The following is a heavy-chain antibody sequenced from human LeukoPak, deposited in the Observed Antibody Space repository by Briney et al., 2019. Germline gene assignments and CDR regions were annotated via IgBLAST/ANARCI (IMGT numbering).Heavy chain of an antibody. CDR3: ATAFGFGGLLFDAFDI. Sequence: ASVKVSCKVSGYTLTELSMHWVRQAPGKGLEWMGGFDPEDGETIYAQKSQGRVTMTEDTSTDTAYMELSSLRSEDTAVYYCATAFGFGGLLFDAFDIWGQGTMVTVSS. V-gene: IGHV1-24*01. CDR1: GYTLTELS. D-gene: IGHD3-10*01. J-gene: IGHJ3*02. CDR2: FDPEDGET.